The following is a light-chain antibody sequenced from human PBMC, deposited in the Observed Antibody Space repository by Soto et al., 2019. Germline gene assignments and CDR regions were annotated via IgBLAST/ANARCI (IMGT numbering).Light chain of an antibody. J-gene: IGKJ2*01. Sequence: DIQMSQSPSTLSASVGDRVTITCRASQSISCWLAWYQQKPGKAPKLLIYDASSLQSGVPSRFSGSGSGTEFTLTSSSLQPDDFAPYYCQQYDSYSPYTFGQGTKLEIK. CDR2: DAS. V-gene: IGKV1-5*01. CDR3: QQYDSYSPYT. CDR1: QSISCW.